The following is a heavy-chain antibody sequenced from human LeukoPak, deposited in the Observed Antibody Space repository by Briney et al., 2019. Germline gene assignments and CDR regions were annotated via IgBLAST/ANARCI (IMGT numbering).Heavy chain of an antibody. Sequence: SETLSLTCAVYGGSFSGYYWSWIRQPPGKGLEWIGEINHSGSTNYNPSLKSRVTISVDTSKNQFSLKLSSVTAADTAVYYCARRGPRPKRYYYYGMDVWGQGTTVTVSS. D-gene: IGHD3-10*01. CDR2: INHSGST. V-gene: IGHV4-34*01. CDR1: GGSFSGYY. CDR3: ARRGPRPKRYYYYGMDV. J-gene: IGHJ6*02.